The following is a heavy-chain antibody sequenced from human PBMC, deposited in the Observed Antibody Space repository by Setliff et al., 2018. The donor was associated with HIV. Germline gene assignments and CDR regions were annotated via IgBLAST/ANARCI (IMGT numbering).Heavy chain of an antibody. CDR3: ARVLLKDTSGYRAYYYYYMDV. Sequence: SETLSLTCSVSGDSVSSVNYYWSWIRQPPGKGLEWIGYIYYSGSTNYNPSLKSRVTISVDTSKNQFSLKLSSVTAADAAVYYCARVLLKDTSGYRAYYYYYMDVWGKGTTVTVSS. CDR1: GDSVSSVNYY. J-gene: IGHJ6*03. D-gene: IGHD3-22*01. V-gene: IGHV4-61*01. CDR2: IYYSGST.